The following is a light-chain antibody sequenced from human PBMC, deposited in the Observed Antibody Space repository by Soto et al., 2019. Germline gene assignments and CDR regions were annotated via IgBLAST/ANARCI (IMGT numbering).Light chain of an antibody. CDR2: DAS. J-gene: IGKJ3*01. CDR1: QSVSSY. CDR3: QQRSNWPRT. Sequence: EIVMTQSPGTLSVSPGERATLSFSASQSVSSYLAWYQQKPGQAPRLLIYDASNRATGIPARFSGSGSGTDFTLTISSLEPEDFAVYYCQQRSNWPRTFGPGTKVDIK. V-gene: IGKV3-11*01.